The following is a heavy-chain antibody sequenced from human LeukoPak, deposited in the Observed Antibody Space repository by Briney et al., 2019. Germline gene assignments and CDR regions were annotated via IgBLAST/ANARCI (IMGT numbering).Heavy chain of an antibody. V-gene: IGHV3-30-3*01. CDR2: ISYDGSNK. D-gene: IGHD4-23*01. Sequence: GRSLRLSCAASGFTFSSYAMHWVRQAPGKGLEWVAVISYDGSNKYYADSVKGRFTISRDNSKNTLYLQMNSLRAEDTAVYYCAQDFMTTVVTLGYWGQGTLVTVSS. CDR3: AQDFMTTVVTLGY. CDR1: GFTFSSYA. J-gene: IGHJ4*02.